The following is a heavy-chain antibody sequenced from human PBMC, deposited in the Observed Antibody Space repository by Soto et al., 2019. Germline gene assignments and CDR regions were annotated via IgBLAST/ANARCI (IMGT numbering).Heavy chain of an antibody. J-gene: IGHJ1*01. CDR3: ATGAPYFQH. CDR1: GGSISSTSYY. V-gene: IGHV4-39*01. Sequence: QLQLQESGPGLVKPSETLSLTCTVSGGSISSTSYYWGWIRQPPGKGLEWIGNIYYSGSTYYNPSLTSRVTISVDTSKNQFSLELNSVTAADTAVYYCATGAPYFQHWGQGTLVTVSS. CDR2: IYYSGST.